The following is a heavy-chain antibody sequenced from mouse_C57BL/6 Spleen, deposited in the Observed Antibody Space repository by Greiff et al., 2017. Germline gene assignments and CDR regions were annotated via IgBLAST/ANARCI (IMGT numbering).Heavy chain of an antibody. CDR1: GYTFTSYW. CDR3: ASRNYYGRSGSWVSY. CDR2: IYPGIGSN. Sequence: VQLQQPGAELVKPGASVKMSCKASGYTFTSYWITWVKQRPGQGLEWIGDIYPGIGSNKYNEKFTSKATLTVDTSSSPAYMQLSSLTSEDSAVYYCASRNYYGRSGSWVSYWGQGTLVTVSA. V-gene: IGHV1-55*01. J-gene: IGHJ3*01. D-gene: IGHD1-1*01.